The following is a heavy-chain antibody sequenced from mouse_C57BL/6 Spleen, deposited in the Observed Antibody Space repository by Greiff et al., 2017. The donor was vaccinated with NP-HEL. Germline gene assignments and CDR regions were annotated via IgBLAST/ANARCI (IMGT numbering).Heavy chain of an antibody. D-gene: IGHD1-1*01. CDR1: GYTFTNYW. CDR2: IYPGGGYT. CDR3: ARSNGSSYWYFDV. J-gene: IGHJ1*03. Sequence: QVQLKESGAELVRPGTSVKMSCKASGYTFTNYWIGWAKQRPGHGLEWIGDIYPGGGYTNYNEKFKGKATLTADKSSSTAYMQFSSLTSEDSAIYYCARSNGSSYWYFDVWGTGTTVTVSS. V-gene: IGHV1-63*01.